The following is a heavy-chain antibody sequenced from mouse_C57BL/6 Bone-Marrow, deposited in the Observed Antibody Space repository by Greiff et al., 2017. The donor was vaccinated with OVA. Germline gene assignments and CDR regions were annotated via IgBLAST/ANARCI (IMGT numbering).Heavy chain of an antibody. V-gene: IGHV5-6*01. CDR3: ARHKSAYFDV. J-gene: IGHJ1*03. Sequence: VQLKESGGDLVKPGGSLKLSCAASGFTFSSYGMSWVRQTPDKRLEWVATISSGGSYTYYPDSVKGRFTISRDNAKNTLYLQMSSLKSEDTAMYYCARHKSAYFDVWGTGTTVTVSS. CDR2: ISSGGSYT. CDR1: GFTFSSYG. D-gene: IGHD6-1*01.